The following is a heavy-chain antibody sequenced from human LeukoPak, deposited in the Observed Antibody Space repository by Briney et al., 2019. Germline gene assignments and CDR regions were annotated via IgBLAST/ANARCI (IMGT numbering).Heavy chain of an antibody. CDR3: ATRPITMIVVVNDYYFDY. CDR1: GYTLTELS. D-gene: IGHD3-22*01. Sequence: ASVKVSCKVSGYTLTELSMHWVRQPPGKGLEWMGGFDPEDGETIYAQKFQGRVTMTEDTSTDTAYMELSSLRSEDTAVYYCATRPITMIVVVNDYYFDYWGQGTLVTVSS. CDR2: FDPEDGET. J-gene: IGHJ4*02. V-gene: IGHV1-24*01.